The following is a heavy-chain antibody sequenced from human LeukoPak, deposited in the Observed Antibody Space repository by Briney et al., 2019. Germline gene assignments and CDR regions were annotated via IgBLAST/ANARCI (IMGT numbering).Heavy chain of an antibody. CDR2: INHSGST. J-gene: IGHJ4*02. Sequence: SETLSLTCTVSGGSISGYYWSWIRQPPGKGLEWIGEINHSGSTNYNPSLKSRVTISVDTSKNQFSLKLSSVTAADTAVYYCARAGYSSSWLPDYWGQGTLVTVSS. D-gene: IGHD6-13*01. CDR1: GGSISGYY. V-gene: IGHV4-34*01. CDR3: ARAGYSSSWLPDY.